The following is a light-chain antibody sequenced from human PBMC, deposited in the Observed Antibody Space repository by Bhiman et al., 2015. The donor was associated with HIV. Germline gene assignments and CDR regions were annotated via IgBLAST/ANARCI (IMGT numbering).Light chain of an antibody. Sequence: QSALTQPASVSGSPGQSITISCTGTRNDVGDYDFVSWFQHHPGKAPKLMIYDVNYRPSGVSNRFSGSKSGNTASLTISGLQAEDEADYYCTSYTSNTTLYVFGTGTKVTVL. CDR1: RNDVGDYDF. CDR3: TSYTSNTTLYV. V-gene: IGLV2-14*03. CDR2: DVN. J-gene: IGLJ1*01.